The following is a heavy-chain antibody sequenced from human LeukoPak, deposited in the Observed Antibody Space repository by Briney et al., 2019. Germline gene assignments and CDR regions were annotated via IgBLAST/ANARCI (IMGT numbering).Heavy chain of an antibody. CDR2: IIPIFGTA. D-gene: IGHD3-22*01. Sequence: SEKVSCKASGGTFSSYAISWVRQAPGQGLEWMGGIIPIFGTANYAQKFQGRVTITADESTSTAYMELSSLRSEDTAVYYCARDDSYYGSSGYSNRRDAFDIWGQGTMVTVSS. V-gene: IGHV1-69*13. CDR3: ARDDSYYGSSGYSNRRDAFDI. CDR1: GGTFSSYA. J-gene: IGHJ3*02.